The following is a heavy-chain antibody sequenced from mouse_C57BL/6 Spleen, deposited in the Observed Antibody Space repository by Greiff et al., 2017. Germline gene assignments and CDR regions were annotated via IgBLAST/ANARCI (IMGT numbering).Heavy chain of an antibody. CDR1: GYTFPSYW. V-gene: IGHV1-59*01. J-gene: IGHJ3*01. CDR2: IDPSDSYT. Sequence: VQLQQPGAELVRPGTSVKLSCKASGYTFPSYWMHWVKQRPGQGLEWIGVIDPSDSYTNYNQKFKGKATLTVDTSSSTAYMQLSSLTSEDSAVYYCAYSNYDRVFAYWGQGTLVTVSA. CDR3: AYSNYDRVFAY. D-gene: IGHD2-5*01.